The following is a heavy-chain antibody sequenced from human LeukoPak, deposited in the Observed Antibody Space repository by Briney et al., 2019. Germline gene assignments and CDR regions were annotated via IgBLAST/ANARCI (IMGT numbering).Heavy chain of an antibody. J-gene: IGHJ6*02. Sequence: PGGSLRLSCAASGFTFSSYAMSWVRQAPGKGLEWISYISSSSSNIYYADSVKGRFTISRDNAKNSLYLQMNSLRAEDTAVYYCARESPLQDYYGVDVWGQGTTVTVSS. CDR1: GFTFSSYA. CDR2: ISSSSSNI. CDR3: ARESPLQDYYGVDV. V-gene: IGHV3-48*04.